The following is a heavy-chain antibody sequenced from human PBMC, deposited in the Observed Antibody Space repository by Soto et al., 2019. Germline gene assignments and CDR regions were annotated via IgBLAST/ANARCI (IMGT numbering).Heavy chain of an antibody. V-gene: IGHV4-30-4*01. J-gene: IGHJ4*02. CDR3: ARVPSTFGGDPGGSFDY. Sequence: SETLSLTCTVSGGSISSGDYYWSWIRQPPGKGLEWIGYIYYSGSTYYNPSLKSRVTISVDTSKNQFSLKLSSVTAADTAVCYCARVPSTFGGDPGGSFDYWGQGTLVTVSS. CDR2: IYYSGST. CDR1: GGSISSGDYY. D-gene: IGHD3-10*01.